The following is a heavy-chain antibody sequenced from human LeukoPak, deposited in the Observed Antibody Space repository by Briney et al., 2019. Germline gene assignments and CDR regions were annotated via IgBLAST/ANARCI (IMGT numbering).Heavy chain of an antibody. J-gene: IGHJ4*02. CDR1: GGSISSYY. CDR2: IYYSGGT. CDR3: ARGGNSLLHYFAY. Sequence: PSETLSLTCTVSGGSISSYYLSWIRQPPGKGLEWIGYIYYSGGTNYNPSLKSRVTISLDTSKNQFSLKLSSVTAADTAVYYCARGGNSLLHYFAYWGQGTLVTVSS. D-gene: IGHD4-23*01. V-gene: IGHV4-59*08.